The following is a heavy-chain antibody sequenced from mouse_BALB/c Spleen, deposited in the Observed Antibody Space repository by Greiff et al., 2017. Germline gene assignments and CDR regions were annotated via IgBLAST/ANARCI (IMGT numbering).Heavy chain of an antibody. Sequence: EVQLVESGPGLVKPSQSLSLTCTVTGYSITSDYAWNWIRQFPGNKLEWMGYISYSGSTSYNPSLKSRISITRDTSKNQFFLQLNSVTTEDTATYYCARETAMDYWGQGTSVTVSS. CDR3: ARETAMDY. J-gene: IGHJ4*01. CDR1: GYSITSDYA. V-gene: IGHV3-2*02. CDR2: ISYSGST.